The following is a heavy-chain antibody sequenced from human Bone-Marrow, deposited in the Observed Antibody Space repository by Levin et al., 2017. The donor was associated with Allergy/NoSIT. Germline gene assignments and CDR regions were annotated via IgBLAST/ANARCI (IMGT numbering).Heavy chain of an antibody. V-gene: IGHV4-34*01. CDR2: INHSGST. D-gene: IGHD1-14*01. CDR3: ARGRRGGDC. J-gene: IGHJ4*02. CDR1: GGSFSGYY. Sequence: SETLSLTCAVYGGSFSGYYWSWIRQPPGKGLEWIGEINHSGSTNYNPSLKSRVTISVDTSKNQFSLKLSSVTAADTAVYYCARGRRGGDCWGQGTLVTVSS.